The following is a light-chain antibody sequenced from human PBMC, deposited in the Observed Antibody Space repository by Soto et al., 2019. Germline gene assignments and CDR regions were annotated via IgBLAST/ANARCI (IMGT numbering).Light chain of an antibody. J-gene: IGKJ1*01. Sequence: EIVMTQSPATVSVSPGERATLSCRASQSVSGNLAWYQQKPGQAPRLLIYGASSRATGIPDRFSGSGSVTDFTLTISRPESEDFAVYYCQVYGRSPLNLTFGPGTKVDIK. V-gene: IGKV3-20*01. CDR2: GAS. CDR1: QSVSGN. CDR3: QVYGRSPLNLT.